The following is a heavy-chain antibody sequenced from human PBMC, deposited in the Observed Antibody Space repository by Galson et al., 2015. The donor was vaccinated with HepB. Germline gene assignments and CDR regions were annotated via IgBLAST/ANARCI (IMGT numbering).Heavy chain of an antibody. CDR2: ISGSGGST. J-gene: IGHJ4*02. D-gene: IGHD4-23*01. CDR3: AKGRDDYGGNSFFVYFDY. V-gene: IGHV3-23*01. CDR1: GFTFSSYA. Sequence: SLRLSCAASGFTFSSYAMSWVRQAPGKGLEWVSAISGSGGSTYYADSVKGRFTISRDNSKNTLYLQMNSLRAEDTAVYYCAKGRDDYGGNSFFVYFDYWGQGTLVTVSS.